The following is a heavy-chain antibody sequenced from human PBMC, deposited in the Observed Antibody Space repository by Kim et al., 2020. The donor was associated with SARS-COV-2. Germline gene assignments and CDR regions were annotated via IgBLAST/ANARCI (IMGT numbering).Heavy chain of an antibody. D-gene: IGHD4-17*01. V-gene: IGHV5-51*01. Sequence: GESLKISCKGSGYSFTSYWIGWVRQMPGKGLEWMGIIYPGDSDTRYSPSFQGQVTISADKSISTAYLQWSSLKASDTAMYYCARRADYGVPQPLLLGFDPWGQGTLVTVSS. J-gene: IGHJ5*02. CDR2: IYPGDSDT. CDR3: ARRADYGVPQPLLLGFDP. CDR1: GYSFTSYW.